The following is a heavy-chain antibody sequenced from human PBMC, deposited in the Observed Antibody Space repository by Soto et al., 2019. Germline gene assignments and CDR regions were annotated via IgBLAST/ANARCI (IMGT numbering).Heavy chain of an antibody. Sequence: QVQLQESGPGLVKPSETLSLTCTVPGGSVSSGYYWNWLRQPPGKGLEWIADIYYSGSTNYNPSLKSRVTISVDTSKNQFSLKLSSVTAADTAVYYCARDRMGRSPPRAWGQGTLITVSS. CDR2: IYYSGST. CDR3: ARDRMGRSPPRA. V-gene: IGHV4-61*01. J-gene: IGHJ5*02. D-gene: IGHD2-15*01. CDR1: GGSVSSGYY.